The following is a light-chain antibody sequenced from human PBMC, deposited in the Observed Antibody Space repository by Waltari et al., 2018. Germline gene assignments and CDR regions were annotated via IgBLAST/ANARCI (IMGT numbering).Light chain of an antibody. J-gene: IGLJ2*01. Sequence: QSALTQPPSASGSPGQSVTISCTGTNSDVGAYNFVSWYQQHPGKAPHLIIYEVSNRPSGIPNLFSASKSGNTASLTISGLQAEDEADYYCSSYAASNDYVLFGGGTKLTVL. CDR2: EVS. CDR3: SSYAASNDYVL. CDR1: NSDVGAYNF. V-gene: IGLV2-8*01.